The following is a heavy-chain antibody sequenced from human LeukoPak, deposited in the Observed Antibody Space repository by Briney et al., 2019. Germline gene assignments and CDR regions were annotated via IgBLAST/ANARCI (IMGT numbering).Heavy chain of an antibody. Sequence: EXXSLTCTVSGGSISSYYWSWVRQPGGKGLEWIGRTYTSGRTKYNPTLRSRVTMSVDTSKNQFSLKLSSVTAADTAVYYCARDPTKDYYGSWFDPWGQGTLVTVSS. V-gene: IGHV4-4*07. CDR3: ARDPTKDYYGSWFDP. J-gene: IGHJ5*02. CDR2: TYTSGRT. D-gene: IGHD3-10*01. CDR1: GGSISSYY.